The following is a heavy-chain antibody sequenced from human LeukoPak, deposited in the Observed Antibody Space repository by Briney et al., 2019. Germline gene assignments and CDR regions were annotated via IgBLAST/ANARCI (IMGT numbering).Heavy chain of an antibody. CDR2: IAYDGSRA. CDR1: GFTFGGYG. D-gene: IGHD6-13*01. V-gene: IGHV3-33*01. CDR3: TRYSNDHFDY. J-gene: IGHJ4*02. Sequence: GGSLRLSCAGSGFTFGGYGMHWFRQTPGKGLEWVAVIAYDGSRAFYADSVKGRFTISRDNSKNTMSVQMDDLRAEDTAVYYCTRYSNDHFDYWGQGTLVTISS.